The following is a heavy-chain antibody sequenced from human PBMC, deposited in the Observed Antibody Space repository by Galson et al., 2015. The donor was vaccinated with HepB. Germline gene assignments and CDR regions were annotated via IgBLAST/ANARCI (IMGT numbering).Heavy chain of an antibody. V-gene: IGHV1-69*06. D-gene: IGHD6-25*01. CDR1: GGTFSSYA. J-gene: IGHJ6*02. CDR2: IIPIFGTA. Sequence: SVKVSCKASGGTFSSYAISWVRQAPGQGLEWMGGIIPIFGTANYAQKFQGRVTITADKSTSTAYMELSSLRSEDTAVYYCASPQRIHYYYGMDVWGQGTTVTVSS. CDR3: ASPQRIHYYYGMDV.